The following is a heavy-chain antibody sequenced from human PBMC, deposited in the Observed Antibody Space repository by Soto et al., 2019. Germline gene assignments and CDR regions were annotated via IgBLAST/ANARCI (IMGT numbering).Heavy chain of an antibody. J-gene: IGHJ4*02. CDR1: GGSISTRTFW. V-gene: IGHV4-39*01. D-gene: IGHD4-4*01. Sequence: LQLQESGPGLVKPSETLSLTCSVSGGSISTRTFWWAWIRQPPGKGLEWIGDMYYSGSSYSSPSIKSRVALSVDTSNTQLSLNLNSVTAADTAVYNCARHPRDDYNYGGSGIFDYWGQGTLVTVSS. CDR3: ARHPRDDYNYGGSGIFDY. CDR2: MYYSGSS.